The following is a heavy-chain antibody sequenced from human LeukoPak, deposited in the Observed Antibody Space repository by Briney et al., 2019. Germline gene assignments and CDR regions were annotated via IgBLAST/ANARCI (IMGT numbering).Heavy chain of an antibody. J-gene: IGHJ3*02. D-gene: IGHD2-2*01. CDR1: GFIFGDYG. CDR3: AKVGGCSSTSCYHDAFDI. V-gene: IGHV3-30*18. Sequence: GGSLRLSCAGSGFIFGDYGMHWVRQAPGKGLEWVAVISYDGSNKYYADSVKGRFTISRDNSKNTLYLQMNSLRAEDTAVYYCAKVGGCSSTSCYHDAFDIWGQGTMVTVSS. CDR2: ISYDGSNK.